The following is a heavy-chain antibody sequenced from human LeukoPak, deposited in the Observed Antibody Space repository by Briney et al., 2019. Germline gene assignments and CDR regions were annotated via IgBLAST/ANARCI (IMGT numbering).Heavy chain of an antibody. CDR1: GFSFSRYA. D-gene: IGHD5-24*01. J-gene: IGHJ4*02. V-gene: IGHV3-23*01. CDR3: AKDPRVATIEIFVS. Sequence: GGSLSLFCAASGFSFSRYAMSWVRQAPGKGLEWVSSVSGGSATIYYTDSVKGRFTIFRDNSKNTVYLQINNLRADDTAVYYCAKDPRVATIEIFVSCGQGTLVTVSS. CDR2: VSGGSATI.